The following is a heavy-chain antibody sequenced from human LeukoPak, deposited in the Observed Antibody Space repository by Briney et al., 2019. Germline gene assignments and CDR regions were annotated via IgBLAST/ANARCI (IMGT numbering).Heavy chain of an antibody. J-gene: IGHJ5*02. Sequence: ASVKVSCKASGYTFTSYAMHWVRQAPGQRLEWMGWINAGNGNTKYSQEFQGRVTITRDTSASTAYMELSSLRSEDTAVYYCAREAITIFGLVRTQTTKGPHRFDPWGQGTLVTVSS. CDR3: AREAITIFGLVRTQTTKGPHRFDP. CDR2: INAGNGNT. D-gene: IGHD3-3*01. CDR1: GYTFTSYA. V-gene: IGHV1-3*03.